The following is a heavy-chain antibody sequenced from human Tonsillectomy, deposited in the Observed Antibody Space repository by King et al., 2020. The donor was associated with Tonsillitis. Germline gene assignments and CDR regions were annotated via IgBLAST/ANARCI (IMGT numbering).Heavy chain of an antibody. CDR2: ISYDGSNR. CDR1: GFTFSSYA. Sequence: VQLVESGGGVVQPGRSLRLSCAASGFTFSSYAMHWVRQAPGKGLEWVAVISYDGSNRYYADSVKGRFTISRDNSKNTLYLQMNSLRAEDTAVYYCATGPVYRNYYDSSGYYAYYYYSMDVWGKGTTATVSS. D-gene: IGHD3-22*01. CDR3: ATGPVYRNYYDSSGYYAYYYYSMDV. V-gene: IGHV3-30*01. J-gene: IGHJ6*03.